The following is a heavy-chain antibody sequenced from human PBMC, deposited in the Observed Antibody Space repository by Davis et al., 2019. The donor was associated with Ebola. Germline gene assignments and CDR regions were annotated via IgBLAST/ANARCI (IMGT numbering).Heavy chain of an antibody. V-gene: IGHV3-11*06. CDR3: ARGCLEQGYYYGMDV. CDR2: ISSSSSYT. D-gene: IGHD1/OR15-1a*01. J-gene: IGHJ6*02. Sequence: SLKISCAASGFTFSDYYMSWIRQAPGKGLEWVSYISSSSSYTNYADSVKGRFTISRDNAKNSLYLQMNSLRAEDTAVYYCARGCLEQGYYYGMDVWGQGTTVTVSS. CDR1: GFTFSDYY.